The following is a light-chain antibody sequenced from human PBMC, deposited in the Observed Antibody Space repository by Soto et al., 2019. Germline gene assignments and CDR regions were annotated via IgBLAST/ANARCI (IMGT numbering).Light chain of an antibody. CDR3: GSYTSTDTPFV. V-gene: IGLV2-14*01. CDR2: EVN. Sequence: QSSLAQPSCVSGSPGQSITISCTGTITDVGGYNYVSWYQHHPGKGPKLIIYEVNNRPSGVSDRFSGSKSGNKASLTISNLEAEDESDYYCGSYTSTDTPFVFGTGTKVTVL. J-gene: IGLJ1*01. CDR1: ITDVGGYNY.